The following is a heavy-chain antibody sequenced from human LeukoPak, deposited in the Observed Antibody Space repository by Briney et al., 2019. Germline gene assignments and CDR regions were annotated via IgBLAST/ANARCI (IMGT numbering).Heavy chain of an antibody. CDR2: ISGGGGST. J-gene: IGHJ4*02. D-gene: IGHD1-26*01. CDR1: GFTFSSYA. V-gene: IGHV3-23*01. CDR3: AKDGGSYAFHYFDY. Sequence: AGGSLRLSCAASGFTFSSYAMSWVRQAPGKGLEWVSAISGGGGSTYYADSVKGRFTISRDNSKNTLYLQMNSLRAEDTAVYYCAKDGGSYAFHYFDYWGQGTLVTVSS.